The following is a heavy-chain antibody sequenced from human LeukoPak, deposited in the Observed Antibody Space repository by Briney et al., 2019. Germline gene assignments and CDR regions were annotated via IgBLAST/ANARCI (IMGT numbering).Heavy chain of an antibody. CDR2: IKQDGSEK. CDR1: GFTFTNVW. D-gene: IGHD1-26*01. CDR3: ARPRDVGAKAFDC. V-gene: IGHV3-7*01. Sequence: PGGSLRLSCVVYGFTFTNVWINWVRQAPGKGLEWVANIKQDGSEKNYVDSVKGRFTISRDNAKNSLFLQMNSLRAEDTAVYYCARPRDVGAKAFDCWGQGNLVTVSS. J-gene: IGHJ4*02.